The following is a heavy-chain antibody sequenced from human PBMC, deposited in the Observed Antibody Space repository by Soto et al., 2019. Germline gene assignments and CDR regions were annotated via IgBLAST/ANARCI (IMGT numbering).Heavy chain of an antibody. V-gene: IGHV3-23*01. CDR1: GFTFSSYA. Sequence: EVQLLESGGSLVPPGGSLRLSCAASGFTFSSYAMSWVRQAPGKGLEWVSGISGSGGDIYYADAVKGRFTISRDNSKDMMYLQMNSLRAEDTALYYFATPLAVYWGQGTLVTVSS. J-gene: IGHJ4*02. CDR2: ISGSGGDI. CDR3: ATPLAVY.